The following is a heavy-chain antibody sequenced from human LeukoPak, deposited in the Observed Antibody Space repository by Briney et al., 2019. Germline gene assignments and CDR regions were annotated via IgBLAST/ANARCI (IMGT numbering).Heavy chain of an antibody. CDR3: ARDLRITMVRGVEGNNWFDP. CDR1: GYTFTGYY. CDR2: INPNSGGT. J-gene: IGHJ5*02. V-gene: IGHV1-2*02. D-gene: IGHD3-10*01. Sequence: ASVKVSCKASGYTFTGYYMHWVRQAPGQGLEWMGWINPNSGGTNYAQKFQGRVTMTRDTSISTAYMELSRLRSDDTAVYYCARDLRITMVRGVEGNNWFDPWGQGTLVTVSS.